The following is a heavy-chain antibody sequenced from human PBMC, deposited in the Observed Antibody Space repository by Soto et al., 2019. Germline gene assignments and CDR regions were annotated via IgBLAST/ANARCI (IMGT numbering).Heavy chain of an antibody. J-gene: IGHJ4*02. V-gene: IGHV4-61*01. CDR3: AREYSNSPEDFDL. CDR2: IYHSGRT. D-gene: IGHD5-18*01. CDR1: GGSGNSDYDD. Sequence: PSDTLSLTCTVSGGSGNSDYDDWSGIRQPPGKGLEVIGYIYHSGRTNDNPSLESRVTILLDASRNQFSLKVSSVTAENTDVFYCAREYSNSPEDFDLWGQGALVTVSS.